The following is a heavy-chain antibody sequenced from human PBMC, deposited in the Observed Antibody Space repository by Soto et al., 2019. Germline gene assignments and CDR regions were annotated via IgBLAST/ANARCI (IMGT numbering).Heavy chain of an antibody. CDR2: ISAYNGNT. CDR1: GYTFTSYG. V-gene: IGHV1-18*01. D-gene: IGHD1-26*01. CDR3: AREGGSYYYYYYGMDV. J-gene: IGHJ6*02. Sequence: ASVKVSCKASGYTFTSYGISWVRQAPGQGLEWMGWISAYNGNTNYAQKLQGRVTMTTDTSTSTAYMELRSLRSDDTAVYYCAREGGSYYYYYYGMDVWGQGTTVTVSS.